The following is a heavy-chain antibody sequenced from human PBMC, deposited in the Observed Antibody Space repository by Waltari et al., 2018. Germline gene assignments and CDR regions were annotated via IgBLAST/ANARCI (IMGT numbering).Heavy chain of an antibody. CDR2: LRNSGGT. V-gene: IGHV4-59*08. J-gene: IGHJ4*02. D-gene: IGHD3-22*01. CDR3: ARLPTKYYDSLGWGFFDQ. Sequence: HVQLQESGPGLVKPSETLSLTCTVSGDFPSDDHWTWIRQAPGKGLEWIAYLRNSGGTKCTPSLQSRVTVSAVTSKKQFSRRRTSVTAADTAIDYCARLPTKYYDSLGWGFFDQWGQGILVTVSS. CDR1: GDFPSDDH.